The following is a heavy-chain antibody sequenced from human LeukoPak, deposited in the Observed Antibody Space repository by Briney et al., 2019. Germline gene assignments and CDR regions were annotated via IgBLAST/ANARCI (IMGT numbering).Heavy chain of an antibody. CDR1: GYTFTNYG. V-gene: IGHV1-18*01. D-gene: IGHD6-13*01. Sequence: ASVKVSCKASGYTFTNYGLSWVRQAPGQGLEWRGCISSYTGNTNYAQKRQGRVTMTTDTSTRPAYKELRSLRSDDTAVYYCARDWGNSWPDAFDIWGQGTMVTVSS. CDR2: ISSYTGNT. J-gene: IGHJ3*02. CDR3: ARDWGNSWPDAFDI.